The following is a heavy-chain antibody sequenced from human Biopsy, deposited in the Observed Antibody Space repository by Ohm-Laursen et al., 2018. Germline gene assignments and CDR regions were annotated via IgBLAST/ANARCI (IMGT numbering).Heavy chain of an antibody. J-gene: IGHJ6*02. D-gene: IGHD2-8*01. CDR3: ARESALKWYRSLSYFNGMDV. CDR2: ISSRSSDI. V-gene: IGHV3-21*01. Sequence: SLRLSCAASGFTFTHAWMSWVRQAPGEGLEWVSSISSRSSDIYYADSVKGRFTISRDNAKNSLFLHMNSLRAEDTAVYYCARESALKWYRSLSYFNGMDVWGQGTTVTVSS. CDR1: GFTFTHAW.